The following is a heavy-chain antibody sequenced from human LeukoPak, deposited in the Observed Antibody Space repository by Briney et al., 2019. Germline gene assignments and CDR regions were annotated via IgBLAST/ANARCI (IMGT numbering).Heavy chain of an antibody. V-gene: IGHV3-30*18. J-gene: IGHJ6*03. CDR1: GFTFSSYG. Sequence: GSLRIPCAASGFTFSSYGMHWVRPGPGKGLGGGAGISFGGSNKYYADSVKGRFTISRDNSKNTLYLQMNSLRAEDTAVYYCAKDARTSGTYSPPGYYYYMDVWGKGTTVTVYS. CDR2: ISFGGSNK. D-gene: IGHD3-10*01. CDR3: AKDARTSGTYSPPGYYYYMDV.